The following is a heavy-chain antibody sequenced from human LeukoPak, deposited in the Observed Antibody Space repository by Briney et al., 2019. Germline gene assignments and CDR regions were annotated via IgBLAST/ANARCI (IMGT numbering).Heavy chain of an antibody. J-gene: IGHJ6*03. CDR1: GFPFSNFA. D-gene: IGHD2-15*01. Sequence: GGSLRLSCAASGFPFSNFAMNWVRQAPGKGLQWVSSISGSGGSTYNTDSVKGRFTISRDNSKNTLYLEMSTLIAEDTAVYYCAKGAVESLDYYFYMEVWGKGTTVTVSS. CDR2: ISGSGGST. V-gene: IGHV3-23*01. CDR3: AKGAVESLDYYFYMEV.